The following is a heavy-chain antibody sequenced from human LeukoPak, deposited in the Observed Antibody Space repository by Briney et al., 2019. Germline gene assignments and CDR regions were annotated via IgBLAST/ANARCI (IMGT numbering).Heavy chain of an antibody. CDR1: GFTFSSYA. CDR3: AKEYASDLYDSGV. Sequence: GGSLRLSCATSGFTFSSYAMNWVRQAPGKGLEWVSSISGSGGKTSYADPVKGRFTISRDNSKNTLYVQMNSLRAEDTAVYYCAKEYASDLYDSGVWGQGTLVTVSS. V-gene: IGHV3-23*01. J-gene: IGHJ4*02. CDR2: ISGSGGKT. D-gene: IGHD3-22*01.